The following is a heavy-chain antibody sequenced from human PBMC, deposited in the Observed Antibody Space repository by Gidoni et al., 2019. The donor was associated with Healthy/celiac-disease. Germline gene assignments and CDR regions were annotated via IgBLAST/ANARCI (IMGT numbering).Heavy chain of an antibody. J-gene: IGHJ4*02. CDR1: GFTFSCDG. D-gene: IGHD2-2*01. CDR3: AKAGCSSTSCYWLDY. CDR2: ISYDGSNK. V-gene: IGHV3-30*18. Sequence: QVQLVGSGGGVVQPGRSLRLSCAASGFTFSCDGRHWVRQAPGKWLEWVAVISYDGSNKYYADSVKGRFTISRDNSKNTLYLQMNSLRAEDTAVYYCAKAGCSSTSCYWLDYWGQGTLVTVSS.